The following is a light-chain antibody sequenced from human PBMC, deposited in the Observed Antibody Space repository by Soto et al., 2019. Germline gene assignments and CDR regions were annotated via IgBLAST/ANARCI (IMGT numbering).Light chain of an antibody. CDR3: QQYNSYS. CDR1: QSISGW. V-gene: IGKV1-5*02. J-gene: IGKJ1*01. CDR2: DAS. Sequence: DIQMTQSPSTLSASVGDTVTVICRASQSISGWLAWYQQEPGKAPKLLIYDASSLASGVPSRFSGSRSGTEFSLTISSLQPDDFATYYCQQYNSYSFGQGTKVDI.